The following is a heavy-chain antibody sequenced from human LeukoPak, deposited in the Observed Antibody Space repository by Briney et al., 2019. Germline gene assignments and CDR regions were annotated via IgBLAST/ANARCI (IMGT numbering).Heavy chain of an antibody. J-gene: IGHJ6*03. V-gene: IGHV4-61*02. CDR2: IYSSGST. D-gene: IGHD3-3*01. CDR3: ARRSVVIIPPFYYYYMDV. CDR1: GGSISSGSYY. Sequence: SQTLSLTCTVSGGSISSGSYYWSWIRQPAGKGLDWIGRIYSSGSTNYNPSFKSRVTKSVETSKNQFSLKLSSVTAADTGVYYCARRSVVIIPPFYYYYMDVWGKGTTVTVSS.